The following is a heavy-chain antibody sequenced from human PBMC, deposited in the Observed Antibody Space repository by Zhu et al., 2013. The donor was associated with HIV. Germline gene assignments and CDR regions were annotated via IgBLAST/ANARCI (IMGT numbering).Heavy chain of an antibody. D-gene: IGHD3-3*01. CDR3: ARPYDFWSGSTPNFGY. CDR1: GYTFTSYG. V-gene: IGHV1-18*01. CDR2: ISPYNGNT. J-gene: IGHJ4*02. Sequence: QVQLVQSGAEVRKPGASVKVSCKASGYTFTSYGISRVRQAPGQGLEWMGWISPYNGNTNYAQKLQGRVTMTTDTSTSTAYMELRSLRSDDAAVYYCARPYDFWSGSTPNFGYWGQGTLVTVSS.